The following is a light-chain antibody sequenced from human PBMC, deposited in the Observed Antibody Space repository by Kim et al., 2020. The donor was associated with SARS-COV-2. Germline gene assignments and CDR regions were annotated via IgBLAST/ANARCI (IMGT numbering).Light chain of an antibody. V-gene: IGLV2-14*03. CDR3: SSYTSSSTLV. CDR2: DVR. J-gene: IGLJ2*01. Sequence: GQAKTLTCTGTSSDVGGYNDVSWYQQYPGKAPKLMIYDVRNRPSGVSNRFFGSKAANTASLTISGLQAEDEADYYCSSYTSSSTLVFGGGTQLTVL. CDR1: SSDVGGYND.